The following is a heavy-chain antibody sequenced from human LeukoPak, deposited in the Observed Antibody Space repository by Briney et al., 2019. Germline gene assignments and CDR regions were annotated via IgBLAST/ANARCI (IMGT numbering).Heavy chain of an antibody. CDR1: GYTFTSYG. CDR3: ARDRLFSRIALGATHWFDP. J-gene: IGHJ5*02. CDR2: ISAYNGNT. Sequence: GASVKASCKASGYTFTSYGISWVRQAPGQGLEWMGWISAYNGNTNYAQKLQGRVTMTTDTSTSTAYMELRSLRSDDTAVYYCARDRLFSRIALGATHWFDPWGQGTLVTVSS. V-gene: IGHV1-18*01. D-gene: IGHD1-26*01.